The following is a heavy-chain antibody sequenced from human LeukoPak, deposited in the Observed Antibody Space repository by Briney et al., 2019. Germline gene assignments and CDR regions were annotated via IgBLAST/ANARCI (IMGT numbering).Heavy chain of an antibody. V-gene: IGHV1-69*13. CDR1: GGTFSSYA. CDR3: AIDRPYGDDVD. CDR2: IFPIFGTP. J-gene: IGHJ4*02. D-gene: IGHD4-17*01. Sequence: SVNVSCKASGGTFSSYAISGVRQAPGQGLEGMGGIFPIFGTPNYAQKFKGRVTITADGSTSTAYMQLSSLRSEDTAVYYCAIDRPYGDDVDWGQETLVTVSS.